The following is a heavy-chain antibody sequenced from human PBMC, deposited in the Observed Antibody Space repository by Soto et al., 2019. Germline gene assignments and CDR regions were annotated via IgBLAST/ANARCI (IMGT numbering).Heavy chain of an antibody. D-gene: IGHD3-22*01. CDR3: VKGGTSVSSAGFDY. CDR2: IRNNGIST. V-gene: IGHV3-64D*06. Sequence: GGSLILCCSASGGKFISYGVHWVRQTPGKGLEFVSVIRNNGISTYYADSVKGRFTISRDNSKNTLSLQMRSLRPEDTAVYYCVKGGTSVSSAGFDYWGLGTLVTVSS. CDR1: GGKFISYG. J-gene: IGHJ4*02.